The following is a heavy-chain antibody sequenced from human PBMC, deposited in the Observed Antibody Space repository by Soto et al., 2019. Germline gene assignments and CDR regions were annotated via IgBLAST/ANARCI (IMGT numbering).Heavy chain of an antibody. CDR3: ARDLHYDILTGSTWFDP. CDR1: GFTFSSYS. D-gene: IGHD3-9*01. J-gene: IGHJ5*02. Sequence: EVQLVESGGGLVQPGGSLRLSCAASGFTFSSYSMNWVRQAPGKGLEWVSYISSSSSTIYYADSVKGRFTISRDNAKNSLYLQMNSLRAEDTAVYYCARDLHYDILTGSTWFDPWGQGALVTVSS. V-gene: IGHV3-48*01. CDR2: ISSSSSTI.